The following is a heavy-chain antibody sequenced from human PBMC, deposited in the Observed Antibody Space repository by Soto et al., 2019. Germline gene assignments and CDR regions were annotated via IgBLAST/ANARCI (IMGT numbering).Heavy chain of an antibody. CDR2: ISYDGSNK. CDR1: GFTFSSYG. Sequence: QVQLVESGGGVVQPGRSLRLSCAASGFTFSSYGMHWVRQAPGKGLEWVAVISYDGSNKYYADSVKGRFTISRDNSKNTLYLQMNSLRAEDTAVYYCAKEYCSSTSCYVGYYGMDVWGQGTTVTVSS. CDR3: AKEYCSSTSCYVGYYGMDV. D-gene: IGHD2-2*01. J-gene: IGHJ6*02. V-gene: IGHV3-30*18.